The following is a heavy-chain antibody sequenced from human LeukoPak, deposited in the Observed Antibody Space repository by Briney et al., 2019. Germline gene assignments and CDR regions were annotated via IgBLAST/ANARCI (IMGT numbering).Heavy chain of an antibody. V-gene: IGHV3-48*03. CDR1: GFTFSSYE. D-gene: IGHD4-17*01. J-gene: IGHJ2*01. CDR2: ISSSGSTI. CDR3: AREPDYGDYVYWYFDL. Sequence: GRSLRLSCAASGFTFSSYEMNWVRQAPGKGLEWVSYISSSGSTIYYADSVKGRFTISRDNAKNSLYLQMNSLRAEDTAVYYCAREPDYGDYVYWYFDLWGRGTLVTVSS.